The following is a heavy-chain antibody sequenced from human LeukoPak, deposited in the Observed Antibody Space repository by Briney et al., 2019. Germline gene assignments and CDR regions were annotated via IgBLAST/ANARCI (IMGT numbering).Heavy chain of an antibody. CDR2: VSNSGGST. D-gene: IGHD2-8*01. Sequence: PGGSLRLSRAASGFTFNNYVMSWIRQAPGKGLEWVSVVSNSGGSTYYADSVKGRFTISRDNSKNTMCLQMNSLRAEDTAVYYCAKGYCVNDKCSNYDYWGQGTLVTVSS. J-gene: IGHJ4*02. V-gene: IGHV3-23*01. CDR1: GFTFNNYV. CDR3: AKGYCVNDKCSNYDY.